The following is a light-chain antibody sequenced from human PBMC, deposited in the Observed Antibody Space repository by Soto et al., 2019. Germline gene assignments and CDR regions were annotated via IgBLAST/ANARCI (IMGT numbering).Light chain of an antibody. Sequence: EIVLTQSPASLSLSPGEKATLSCRASQSVGRDLAWYQQKPGQAPRLLIYDASNRATGIPARFSGSGSGTDFTLTISSLEPEDSAFYYCQQRFNWWTFGQGTKVEIK. CDR1: QSVGRD. CDR3: QQRFNWWT. V-gene: IGKV3-11*01. J-gene: IGKJ1*01. CDR2: DAS.